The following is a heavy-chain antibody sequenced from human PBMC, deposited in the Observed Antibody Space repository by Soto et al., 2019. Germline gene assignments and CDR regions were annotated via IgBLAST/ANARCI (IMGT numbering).Heavy chain of an antibody. V-gene: IGHV4-59*01. CDR3: ASAGRGKGWFDP. CDR2: IYYSGST. Sequence: SETLSLTCTVSGGSISSYYWSWIRQPPGKGLEWIGYIYYSGSTNYNPSLKSRVTISVDTSKNQFSLKLSSVTAADTAVYYCASAGRGKGWFDPWGQGTLVTVSS. D-gene: IGHD3-10*01. J-gene: IGHJ5*02. CDR1: GGSISSYY.